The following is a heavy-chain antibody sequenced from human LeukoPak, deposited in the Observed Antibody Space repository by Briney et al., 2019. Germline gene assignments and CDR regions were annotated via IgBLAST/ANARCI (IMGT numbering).Heavy chain of an antibody. CDR2: IIPIFGTA. CDR1: GGAFSSYA. J-gene: IGHJ1*01. D-gene: IGHD3-22*01. V-gene: IGHV1-69*05. CDR3: ARSYYDSSGYFQH. Sequence: SVKVSRKASGGAFSSYAISWVRQAPGQGLEWMGQIIPIFGTANYAQKFQGRVTITTDESTSTAYMELSSLRSEDTAVYYCARSYYDSSGYFQHWGQGTLVTVSS.